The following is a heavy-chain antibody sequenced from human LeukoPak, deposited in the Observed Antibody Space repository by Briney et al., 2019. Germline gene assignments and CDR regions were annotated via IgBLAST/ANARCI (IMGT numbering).Heavy chain of an antibody. CDR1: GDTFNNYD. V-gene: IGHV1-8*02. J-gene: IGHJ4*02. Sequence: GASVKVSCKASGDTFNNYDINWVRQATGQGLEWMGWLSPNSGDTGFAQKFQGRVTITRGTSITTAYMELNSLRYEDTAVYYCARVPPAGGVRGLIPFFDQWGQGTPVTVSS. CDR2: LSPNSGDT. CDR3: ARVPPAGGVRGLIPFFDQ. D-gene: IGHD3-10*02.